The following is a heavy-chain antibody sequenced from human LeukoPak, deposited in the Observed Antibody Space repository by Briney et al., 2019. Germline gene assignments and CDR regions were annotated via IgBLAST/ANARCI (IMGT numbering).Heavy chain of an antibody. V-gene: IGHV3-48*01. D-gene: IGHD2-2*01. Sequence: GGSLRLSCAASGFTFSSYSMNWVRQAPGKGLEWVSYISSSSSTIYYADSVKGRFTISRDNSKNTLYLQMNSLRAEDTAVYYCAKYGSTSPKAGTTANDYWGQGTLVTVSS. CDR2: ISSSSSTI. CDR1: GFTFSSYS. CDR3: AKYGSTSPKAGTTANDY. J-gene: IGHJ4*02.